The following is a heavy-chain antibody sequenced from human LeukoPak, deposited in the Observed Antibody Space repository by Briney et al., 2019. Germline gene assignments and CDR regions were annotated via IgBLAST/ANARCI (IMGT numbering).Heavy chain of an antibody. CDR2: IYYSGST. V-gene: IGHV4-59*12. J-gene: IGHJ4*02. CDR1: GGSISSYY. CDR3: ARGPWQQLAHFDY. Sequence: SETLSLTCTVSGGSISSYYWSWIRQPPGKGLEWIGYIYYSGSTNYNPSLKSRVTISVDTSKNQFSLRLNCVTAADTAVYYCARGPWQQLAHFDYWGQGTLATVSS. D-gene: IGHD6-13*01.